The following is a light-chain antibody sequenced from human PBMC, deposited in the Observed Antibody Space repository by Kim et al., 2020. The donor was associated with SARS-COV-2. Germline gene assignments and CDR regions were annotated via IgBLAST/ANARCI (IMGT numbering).Light chain of an antibody. CDR1: SSNIGSNY. J-gene: IGLJ1*01. V-gene: IGLV1-47*01. CDR2: RNN. CDR3: AAWDDSLSGYL. Sequence: GQRDNISCSGSSSNIGSNYVYWYQQFPGTAPKVRIYRNNQRPSGVPDRFSGSKSGTSASLAISGLRSEDEADYYCAAWDDSLSGYLFGTGTKVTVL.